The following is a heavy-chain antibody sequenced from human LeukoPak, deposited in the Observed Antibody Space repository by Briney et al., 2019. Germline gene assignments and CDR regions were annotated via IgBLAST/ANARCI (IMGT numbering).Heavy chain of an antibody. V-gene: IGHV3-23*01. CDR1: GFTFNSYG. CDR2: ISGSGGST. Sequence: GGSLRLSCAAFGFTFNSYGMSWVRQAPGKGLEWVSAISGSGGSTYYADSVKGRFTISRDNSKNTLYLQMNSLRAEDTAVYYCAIPKTPGYSSSWYGFFDYWGQGTLVTVSS. J-gene: IGHJ4*02. CDR3: AIPKTPGYSSSWYGFFDY. D-gene: IGHD6-13*01.